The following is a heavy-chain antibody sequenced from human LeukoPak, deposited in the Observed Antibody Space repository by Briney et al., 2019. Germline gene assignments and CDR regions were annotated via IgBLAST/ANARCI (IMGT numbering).Heavy chain of an antibody. CDR3: ARDWEGGLYYMDV. CDR2: IIPIFGTA. D-gene: IGHD1-26*01. V-gene: IGHV1-69*13. Sequence: GASVKVSCKASGGTFSSYAISWVRQAPGQGLEWMGGIIPIFGTANYAQKFQGRVTITADESTSTAYMELRSLRSDDTAVYYCARDWEGGLYYMDVWGKGTTVTISS. CDR1: GGTFSSYA. J-gene: IGHJ6*03.